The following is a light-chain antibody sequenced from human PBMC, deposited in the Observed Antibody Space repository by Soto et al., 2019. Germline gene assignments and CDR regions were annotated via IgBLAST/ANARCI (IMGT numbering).Light chain of an antibody. CDR3: QMYGT. J-gene: IGKJ1*01. CDR2: EAC. CDR1: QGVSSSS. V-gene: IGKV3D-20*02. Sequence: RQGEPALSQSPGERSTLSFRAIQGVSSSSLAWYQQNPGQAPRLLMYEACSRATAIPDRFSGSGSAIVFTRSITREVPADYAVEYCQMYGTFGRGTKVDIK.